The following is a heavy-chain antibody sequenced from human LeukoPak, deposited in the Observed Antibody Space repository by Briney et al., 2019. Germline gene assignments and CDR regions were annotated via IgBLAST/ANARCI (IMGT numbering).Heavy chain of an antibody. CDR1: GFTFSSYS. Sequence: GGSLRLSCAASGFTFSSYSMNWVRQAPGKGLEWVSSIDPSSTYIYYADSVKGRFTISRDNAQNSLYLQMNSLRAEDTAVYYCTRGSYGDYEYWGQGTLVTVSS. D-gene: IGHD4-17*01. J-gene: IGHJ4*02. CDR2: IDPSSTYI. CDR3: TRGSYGDYEY. V-gene: IGHV3-21*01.